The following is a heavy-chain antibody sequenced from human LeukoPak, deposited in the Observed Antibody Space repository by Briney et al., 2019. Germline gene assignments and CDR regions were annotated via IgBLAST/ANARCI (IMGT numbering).Heavy chain of an antibody. CDR3: ARETSESGEHDAFEI. Sequence: GGSLRLSCAASGVTFGSDSMNWVRQAPGKGRQWVSFISGSGTYIFYADSVKGRFTISRDNAKNSLYLQMNSLRVEGTAVYYCARETSESGEHDAFEIWGQGTMVTVSS. D-gene: IGHD1-26*01. CDR1: GVTFGSDS. CDR2: ISGSGTYI. V-gene: IGHV3-21*01. J-gene: IGHJ3*02.